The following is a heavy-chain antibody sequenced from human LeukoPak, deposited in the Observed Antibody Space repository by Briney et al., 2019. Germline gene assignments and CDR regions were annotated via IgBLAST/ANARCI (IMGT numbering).Heavy chain of an antibody. J-gene: IGHJ4*02. CDR3: ATYPGEQQLVDPFDY. CDR1: GYTFTSYG. Sequence: ASVKVSCKASGYTFTSYGISWVRQAPGQGLEWMGWISAYNGNTNYAQKLQGRVTMTTDTPTSTAYMELRSLRSDDTAVYYCATYPGEQQLVDPFDYWGQGTLVTVSS. CDR2: ISAYNGNT. D-gene: IGHD6-13*01. V-gene: IGHV1-18*01.